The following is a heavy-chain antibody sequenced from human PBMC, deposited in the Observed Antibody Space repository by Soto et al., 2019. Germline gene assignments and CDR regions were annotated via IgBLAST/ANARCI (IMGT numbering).Heavy chain of an antibody. D-gene: IGHD2-2*01. Sequence: QVRLVQSGAEVKKPGSSVKVSCKASGGTFWSSAISWVRQAPGQGLQWMGGIMPTLSSTHYAQRFEGRISITADESTSTAFLELGCLRSEDTATYYWARGTSDVVLLAGAIKEGFASWGQGTLVTVSS. CDR3: ARGTSDVVLLAGAIKEGFAS. J-gene: IGHJ4*02. V-gene: IGHV1-69*01. CDR2: IMPTLSST. CDR1: GGTFWSSA.